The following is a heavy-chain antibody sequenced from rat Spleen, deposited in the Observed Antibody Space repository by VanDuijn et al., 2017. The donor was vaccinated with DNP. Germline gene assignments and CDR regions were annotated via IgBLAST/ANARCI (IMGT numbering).Heavy chain of an antibody. D-gene: IGHD4-3*01. J-gene: IGHJ2*01. V-gene: IGHV5-22*01. Sequence: EVQLVESGGGLVQPGKSLKLSCAASGFTFSHYYMAWVRQAPAKGLEWVAYIGSPAYAPYYTDSVKGRFTISRDNAKSTLYLQMNSLRSEDMATYYCARWNSGHFDYWGQGVMVPVSA. CDR1: GFTFSHYY. CDR3: ARWNSGHFDY. CDR2: IGSPAYAP.